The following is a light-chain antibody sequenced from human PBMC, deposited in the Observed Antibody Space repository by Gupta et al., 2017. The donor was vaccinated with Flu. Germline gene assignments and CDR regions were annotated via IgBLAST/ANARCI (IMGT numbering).Light chain of an antibody. J-gene: IGKJ4*01. V-gene: IGKV1-27*01. CDR1: QDISSY. Sequence: PSSLSASVGDRVTITCRASQDISSYLAWYQQKPGKRPKLLIYAASSAQSGVPSRFSGSGFGTAFTLTISSLQPEDFATYYCQQDNSAPHAFGEGTKLEIK. CDR3: QQDNSAPHA. CDR2: AAS.